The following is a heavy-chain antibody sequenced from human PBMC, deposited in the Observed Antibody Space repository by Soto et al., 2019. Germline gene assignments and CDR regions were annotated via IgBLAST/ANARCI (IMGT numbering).Heavy chain of an antibody. D-gene: IGHD4-17*01. CDR1: GGTFSSYT. CDR2: IIPILGIA. V-gene: IGHV1-69*08. J-gene: IGHJ6*03. Sequence: QVQLVQSGAEVKKPGSSVKVSCKASGGTFSSYTISWVRQAPGQGLEWMGRIIPILGIANYAQKFQGRVTITADKSTSTAYMELSSLRSEDTAVYYCGRDLSTVTTSYYYYYMDVWGKGTTVTVSS. CDR3: GRDLSTVTTSYYYYYMDV.